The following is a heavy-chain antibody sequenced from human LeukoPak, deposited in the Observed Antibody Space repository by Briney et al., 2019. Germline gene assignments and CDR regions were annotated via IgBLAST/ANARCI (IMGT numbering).Heavy chain of an antibody. Sequence: GSLRLSCAASGFTFSSYWMTWVRQAPGKGLEWVANIKQDGSEKYYVDSVKGRFTISRDNSKNTLYLQMNSLRAEDTAVYYCARDAGQMTTQNHWGQGTLVTVSS. V-gene: IGHV3-7*01. J-gene: IGHJ5*02. CDR2: IKQDGSEK. CDR1: GFTFSSYW. D-gene: IGHD4-11*01. CDR3: ARDAGQMTTQNH.